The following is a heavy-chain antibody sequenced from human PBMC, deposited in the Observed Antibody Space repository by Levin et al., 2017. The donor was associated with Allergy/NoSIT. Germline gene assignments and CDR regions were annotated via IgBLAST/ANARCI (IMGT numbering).Heavy chain of an antibody. J-gene: IGHJ4*02. CDR3: VRVVGMRSNAWHVDR. CDR2: ITWNGVTT. Sequence: RPGGSLRLSCAASGFTFGDSGMSWVRRAPGKGLEWVSGITWNGVTTTYADSLKGRFTIYRDNAKSSLFLQMTSLRHEDTAVYFCVRVVGMRSNAWHVDRWGQGTLVTVSS. CDR1: GFTFGDSG. D-gene: IGHD2-21*01. V-gene: IGHV3-20*04.